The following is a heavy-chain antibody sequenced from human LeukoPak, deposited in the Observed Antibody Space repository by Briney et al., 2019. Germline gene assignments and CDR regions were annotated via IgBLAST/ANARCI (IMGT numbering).Heavy chain of an antibody. CDR2: IYYSGST. V-gene: IGHV4-39*01. CDR1: GGSISSSSYY. CDR3: ARNSGSYRYFDY. D-gene: IGHD1-26*01. J-gene: IGHJ4*02. Sequence: SETLSLTCTVSGGSISSSSYYWGWIRQPPGKGLEWIGSIYYSGSTFYNPSLKSRVTIFVDTSKNQFSLKLRSVTAADTAVYYCARNSGSYRYFDYWGQGTLVTVSS.